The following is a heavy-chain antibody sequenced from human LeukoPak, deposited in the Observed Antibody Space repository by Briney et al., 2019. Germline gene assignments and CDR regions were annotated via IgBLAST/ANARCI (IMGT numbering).Heavy chain of an antibody. Sequence: SETLSLTCTVSGGSISSPISYWGWIRQPPGKGLEWIATVLHSGATFYSPSLEGRLTISIDPSTNQFSLKMTSMTAADTAVYYCARRIVGVIDAFDYWGQGALVTVSS. V-gene: IGHV4-39*01. CDR2: VLHSGAT. J-gene: IGHJ4*02. CDR1: GGSISSPISY. CDR3: ARRIVGVIDAFDY. D-gene: IGHD1-26*01.